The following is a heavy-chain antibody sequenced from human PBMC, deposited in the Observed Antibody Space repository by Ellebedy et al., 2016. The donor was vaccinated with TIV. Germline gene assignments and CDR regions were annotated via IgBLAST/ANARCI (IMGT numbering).Heavy chain of an antibody. D-gene: IGHD6-25*01. Sequence: GESLKISXAASGLTFNTYWMNWVRQAPGKGLEWVSFISSGSSIISYADSVKGRFTISRDNAKNSLYLQMNSLRAEDTAVYYCARDRLSKALDPWGQGTLVTVSS. CDR1: GLTFNTYW. CDR2: ISSGSSII. V-gene: IGHV3-48*04. CDR3: ARDRLSKALDP. J-gene: IGHJ5*02.